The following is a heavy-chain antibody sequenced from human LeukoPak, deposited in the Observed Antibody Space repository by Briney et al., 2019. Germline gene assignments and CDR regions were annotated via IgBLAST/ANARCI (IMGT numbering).Heavy chain of an antibody. CDR2: INAGNGNT. J-gene: IGHJ4*02. V-gene: IGHV1-3*01. CDR3: ARNKITIFGVVINPFDY. Sequence: GASVKVSCKASGYTFTSYAMHWVRQAPGQRLEWMGWINAGNGNTKYSQKLQGRVTMTTDTYTSTAYMELRSLRSDDTAVYYCARNKITIFGVVINPFDYWGQGTLVTVSS. CDR1: GYTFTSYA. D-gene: IGHD3-3*01.